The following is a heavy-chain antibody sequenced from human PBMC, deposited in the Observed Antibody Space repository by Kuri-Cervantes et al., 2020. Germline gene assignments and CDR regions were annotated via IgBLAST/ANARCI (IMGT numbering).Heavy chain of an antibody. J-gene: IGHJ6*03. V-gene: IGHV4-39*07. CDR2: IYYSGST. CDR3: ARGAYCFSSTSRSYYYYYYMDV. Sequence: GSLRLSCTVSGASIISSSYYWGWIRQPPGKGLEWIGSIYYSGSTYYNPSLKSRVTISVDTSKNQFSLKLSSVTAADTAVYYCARGAYCFSSTSRSYYYYYYMDVWGKGTTVTVSS. CDR1: GASIISSSYY. D-gene: IGHD2-2*01.